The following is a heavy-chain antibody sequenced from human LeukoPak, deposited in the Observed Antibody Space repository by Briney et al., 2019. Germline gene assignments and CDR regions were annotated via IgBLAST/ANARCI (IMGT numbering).Heavy chain of an antibody. Sequence: ASVKVSCKASGYSFTSYYMHWVRQAPGQGLEWMGIINPSGGSTSYAQKLQGRVTMTTDTSTSTAYMELRSLRSDDTAVYYCARVTEMATIMDYWGQGTLVTVSS. CDR3: ARVTEMATIMDY. V-gene: IGHV1-46*01. J-gene: IGHJ4*02. CDR1: GYSFTSYY. D-gene: IGHD5-24*01. CDR2: INPSGGST.